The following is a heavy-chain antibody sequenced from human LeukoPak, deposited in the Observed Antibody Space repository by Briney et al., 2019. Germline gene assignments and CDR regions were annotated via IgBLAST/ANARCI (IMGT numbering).Heavy chain of an antibody. Sequence: GGSLRLSCAFSGITLSNYGMIWVRQAPGKGLEWVAGISDTGGSTNYADSVKGRFTISRDNPKNTLYLQMNSLRAEDTAVYFCAKRGVVVRVILVGFHKQAYYFDSWGQGALVTVSS. CDR3: AKRGVVVRVILVGFHKQAYYFDS. D-gene: IGHD3-10*01. CDR2: ISDTGGST. V-gene: IGHV3-23*01. CDR1: GITLSNYG. J-gene: IGHJ4*02.